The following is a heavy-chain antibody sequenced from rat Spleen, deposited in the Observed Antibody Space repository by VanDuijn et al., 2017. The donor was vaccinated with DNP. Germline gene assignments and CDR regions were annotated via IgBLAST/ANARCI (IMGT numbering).Heavy chain of an antibody. CDR2: INSAGST. CDR1: GYSITSSYR. CDR3: AREVYYGWDY. Sequence: EVRLQESGPGLVKPSQSLSLTCSVTGYSITSSYRWNWIRKFPGNRLEWMGYINSAGSTNYNPSLKSRVSITRDTSKNQFFLQVNSVTTEDTATYYCAREVYYGWDYWGQGVMVTVSS. V-gene: IGHV3-3*01. J-gene: IGHJ2*01. D-gene: IGHD1-6*01.